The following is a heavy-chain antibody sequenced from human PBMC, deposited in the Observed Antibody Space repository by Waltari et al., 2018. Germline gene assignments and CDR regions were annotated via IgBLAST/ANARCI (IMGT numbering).Heavy chain of an antibody. V-gene: IGHV3-48*03. CDR1: GFTFSSYE. D-gene: IGHD3-9*01. CDR2: ISSSGSTI. Sequence: EVQLVESGGGLVQPGGSLRLSCAASGFTFSSYEMNGFRQAPGKGLEWVSYISSSGSTIYYADSVKGRFTISRDNAKNSLYLQMNSLRAEDTAVYYCARGRRGVRYYDYWGQGTLVTVSS. CDR3: ARGRRGVRYYDY. J-gene: IGHJ4*02.